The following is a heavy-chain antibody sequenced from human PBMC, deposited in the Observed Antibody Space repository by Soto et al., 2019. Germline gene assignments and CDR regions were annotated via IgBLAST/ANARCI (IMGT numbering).Heavy chain of an antibody. CDR2: IYWDDDK. Sequence: QITLKESGPTVVKPTETLTLTCTFSGFSLTTSGVGVGWVRQSPGKAPEWLALIYWDDDKRYSTSLKSRLTITKDTYKNQVVLTMANVDPADIATYYCAHRVLRTVFGLVTTTAIYFDFWGQGTPVVVSS. D-gene: IGHD3-3*01. CDR1: GFSLTTSGVG. CDR3: AHRVLRTVFGLVTTTAIYFDF. V-gene: IGHV2-5*02. J-gene: IGHJ4*02.